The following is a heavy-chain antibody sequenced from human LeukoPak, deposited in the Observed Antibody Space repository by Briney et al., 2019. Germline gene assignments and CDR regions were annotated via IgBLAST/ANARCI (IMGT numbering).Heavy chain of an antibody. Sequence: GRSLRLSCAAFGFTFSSYGMHWVRQAPGKGLEWVAVISYDGSNKYYADSVKGRFTISRDNSKNTLYLQMNSLRAEDTAVYYCAKGTHYYDSSGYFDYWGQGTLVTVSS. D-gene: IGHD3-22*01. CDR3: AKGTHYYDSSGYFDY. CDR1: GFTFSSYG. J-gene: IGHJ4*02. V-gene: IGHV3-30*18. CDR2: ISYDGSNK.